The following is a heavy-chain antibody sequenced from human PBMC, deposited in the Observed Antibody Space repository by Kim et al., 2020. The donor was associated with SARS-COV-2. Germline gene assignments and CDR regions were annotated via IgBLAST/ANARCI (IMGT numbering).Heavy chain of an antibody. V-gene: IGHV3-21*01. CDR1: GFTFSSYS. Sequence: GGSLRLSCAASGFTFSSYSMNWVRQAPGKGLEWVSSISSSSSYIYYADSVKGRFTISRDNAKNSLYLQMNSLRAEDTAVYYCASQSYYYDSSGYYYWFDPWGQGTLVTVSS. CDR3: ASQSYYYDSSGYYYWFDP. CDR2: ISSSSSYI. D-gene: IGHD3-22*01. J-gene: IGHJ5*02.